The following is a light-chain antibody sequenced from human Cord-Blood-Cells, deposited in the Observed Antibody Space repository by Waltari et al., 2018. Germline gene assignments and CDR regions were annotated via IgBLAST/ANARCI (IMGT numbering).Light chain of an antibody. CDR2: AAS. Sequence: DIQMTQSPSSLSASVGDSVTITCRASQSISSYLNWYQQKPGKAPKLLIYAASSLQSGVPSRFSGSGSGTDFTLTISSLQPEDFATCYCQQSYSTPYTFGQGTKLEIK. V-gene: IGKV1-39*01. CDR3: QQSYSTPYT. J-gene: IGKJ2*01. CDR1: QSISSY.